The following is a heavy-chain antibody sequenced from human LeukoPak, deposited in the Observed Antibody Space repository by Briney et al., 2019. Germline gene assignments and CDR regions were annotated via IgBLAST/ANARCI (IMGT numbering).Heavy chain of an antibody. D-gene: IGHD3-10*01. CDR1: GYTFTSYG. CDR2: ISAYNGNT. CDR3: ARDWPDYYGSGSYYMFDP. J-gene: IGHJ5*02. V-gene: IGHV1-18*04. Sequence: ASVKVSCKASGYTFTSYGISWVRQAPGQGREWMGWISAYNGNTNYAQKLQGRVTMTTDTSTSTAYMELRSLRSDDTAVYYCARDWPDYYGSGSYYMFDPWGQGTLVTVSS.